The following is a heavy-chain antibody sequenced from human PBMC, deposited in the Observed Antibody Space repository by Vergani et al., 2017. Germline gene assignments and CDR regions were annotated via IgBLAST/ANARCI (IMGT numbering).Heavy chain of an antibody. CDR2: IRSKAYGGST. J-gene: IGHJ4*02. V-gene: IGHV3-49*04. Sequence: EVQLVESGGGLVQPGRSLRLSCTASGFTFGDYAMSWVRQAPGKGLEWVGFIRSKAYGGSTEYAASVKGRFTISRDNAKNSLYLQMNSLRAEDTAVYYCARVKEAAAGFWGQGTLVTVSS. D-gene: IGHD6-13*01. CDR3: ARVKEAAAGF. CDR1: GFTFGDYA.